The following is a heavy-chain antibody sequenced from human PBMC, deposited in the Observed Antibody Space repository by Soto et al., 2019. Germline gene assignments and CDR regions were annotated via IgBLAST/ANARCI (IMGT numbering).Heavy chain of an antibody. V-gene: IGHV4-4*02. J-gene: IGHJ2*01. CDR1: SGSISSSNW. CDR3: ARIGLGFEYFDL. Sequence: SETLSLTCAVSSGSISSSNWWSWVRQPPGKGLEWIGEIYHSGSTNYNPSLKSRVTISVDKSKNQFSLKLSSVTAADTAVYYCARIGLGFEYFDLWGRGTLVTVSS. D-gene: IGHD3-16*01. CDR2: IYHSGST.